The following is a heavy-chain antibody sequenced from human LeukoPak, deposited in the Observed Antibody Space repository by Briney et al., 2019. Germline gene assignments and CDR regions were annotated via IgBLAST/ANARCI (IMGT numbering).Heavy chain of an antibody. CDR3: ARGRYGWFDP. CDR1: GGSISSYY. V-gene: IGHV4-34*01. CDR2: INHSGST. Sequence: SETLSLTCTVSGGSISSYYWSWIRQPPGKGLEWIGEINHSGSTNYNPSLKSRVTISVDTSKNQFSLKLSSVTAADTAVYYCARGRYGWFDPWGQGTLVTVSS. J-gene: IGHJ5*02. D-gene: IGHD1-14*01.